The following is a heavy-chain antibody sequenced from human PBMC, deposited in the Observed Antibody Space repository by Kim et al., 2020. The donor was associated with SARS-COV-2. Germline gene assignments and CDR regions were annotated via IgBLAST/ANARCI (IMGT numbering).Heavy chain of an antibody. D-gene: IGHD2-2*01. V-gene: IGHV3-21*01. CDR3: ATGGYCSSTSCPRNWYFDL. CDR2: ISSSSSYI. CDR1: GFTFSSYS. J-gene: IGHJ2*01. Sequence: GGSLRLSCAASGFTFSSYSMNWVRQAPGKGLEWVSSISSSSSYIYYADSVKGRFTISRDNAKNSLYLQMNSLRAEDTAVYYCATGGYCSSTSCPRNWYFDLWGRGTLVTVSS.